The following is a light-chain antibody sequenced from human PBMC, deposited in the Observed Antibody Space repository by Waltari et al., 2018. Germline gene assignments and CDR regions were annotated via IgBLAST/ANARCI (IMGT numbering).Light chain of an antibody. CDR1: QSISKY. CDR3: QKYGSLPAT. J-gene: IGKJ1*01. CDR2: DAS. Sequence: EIMLTQSPGTLSLSPGERATLSCRASQSISKYLAWYQQKPGQAPRLLIYDASIRATGIPDSFSGSGYGTDFSLTISRLEPENYAVYYCQKYGSLPATFGRGTKAEIK. V-gene: IGKV3-20*01.